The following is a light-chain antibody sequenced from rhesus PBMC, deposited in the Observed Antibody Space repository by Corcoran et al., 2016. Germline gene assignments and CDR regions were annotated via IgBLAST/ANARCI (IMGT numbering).Light chain of an antibody. Sequence: DIVMTQTPLSLPVTPGEPASISCRSSQSLLDSEDGNTYLDWYLQKPGQSPQLLIYEVSNRASGVPDRFSVSGSDTDFTLKISRVEAEDFGVYYCMQALEFPFTFGPGTKLDIK. J-gene: IGKJ3*01. CDR3: MQALEFPFT. CDR1: QSLLDSEDGNTY. CDR2: EVS. V-gene: IGKV2-104*02.